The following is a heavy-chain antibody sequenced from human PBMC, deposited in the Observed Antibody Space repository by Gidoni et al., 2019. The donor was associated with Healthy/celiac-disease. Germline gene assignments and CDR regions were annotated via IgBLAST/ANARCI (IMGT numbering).Heavy chain of an antibody. CDR3: ARGGEGYYDSSGSIDY. J-gene: IGHJ4*02. V-gene: IGHV3-33*01. CDR2: IWYDGSNK. D-gene: IGHD3-22*01. Sequence: QVQLVESGGGVVQPGRSLRLSCAASGFTFSSYGMHWVRQAPGKGLEWVAVIWYDGSNKYYADSVKGRFTISRDNSKNTLYLQMNSLRAEDTAVYYCARGGEGYYDSSGSIDYWGQGTLVTVSS. CDR1: GFTFSSYG.